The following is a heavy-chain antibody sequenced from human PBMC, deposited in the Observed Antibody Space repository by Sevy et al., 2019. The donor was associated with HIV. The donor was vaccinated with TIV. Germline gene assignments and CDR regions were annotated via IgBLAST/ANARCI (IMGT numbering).Heavy chain of an antibody. CDR1: GFTFSRYW. D-gene: IGHD2-2*01. V-gene: IGHV3-7*03. Sequence: GGSLRLSCAASGFTFSRYWMSWVRQAPGKGLEWVANIKQDGSEKYYVDSVKGRFTISRDNAKNSLFLQMNSLRAEDTAVYYCARDCSSTSSLWGLDVLGQGTTVTVSS. CDR2: IKQDGSEK. J-gene: IGHJ6*02. CDR3: ARDCSSTSSLWGLDV.